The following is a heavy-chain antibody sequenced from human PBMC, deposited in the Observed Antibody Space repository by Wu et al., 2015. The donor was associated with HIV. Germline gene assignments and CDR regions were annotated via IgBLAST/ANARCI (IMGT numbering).Heavy chain of an antibody. CDR2: IIPIFGTA. CDR3: ARGTYYYDSSGYAYFDY. J-gene: IGHJ4*02. D-gene: IGHD3-22*01. V-gene: IGHV1-69*12. Sequence: QVQLVQSGAGVKKPGSSVKVSCKASGGTFSSYAISWVRQAPGQGLEWMGGIIPIFGTANYAQKFQGRVTITADESTSTAYMELSSLRSEDTAVYYCARGTYYYDSSGYAYFDYWGQGTLVTVSS. CDR1: GGTFSSYA.